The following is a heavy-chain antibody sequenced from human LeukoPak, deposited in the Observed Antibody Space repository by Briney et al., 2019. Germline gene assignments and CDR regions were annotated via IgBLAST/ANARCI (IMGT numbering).Heavy chain of an antibody. D-gene: IGHD4-17*01. J-gene: IGHJ4*02. CDR1: GFTFSSYG. V-gene: IGHV3-33*01. CDR2: IWYDGSHK. Sequence: GGSLRLSCAASGFTFSSYGMHWVRQAQGKGLEWVALIWYDGSHKKYADSVKGRFTISRDNSKNTLYLQMSSLRADDTAVYYCARYMTTVTTFDYWGQGTLVTVSS. CDR3: ARYMTTVTTFDY.